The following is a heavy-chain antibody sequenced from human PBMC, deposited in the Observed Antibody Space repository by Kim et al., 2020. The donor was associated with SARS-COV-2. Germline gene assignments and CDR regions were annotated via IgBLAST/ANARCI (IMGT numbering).Heavy chain of an antibody. CDR2: IWYDGSNK. Sequence: GGSLRLSCAASGFTFSSYGMHWVRQAPGKGLEWVAVIWYDGSNKYYADSVKGRFTISRDNSKNTLYLQMNSLRAEDTAVYYCARDSSGWYYFDYWGQGTLVTVSS. CDR1: GFTFSSYG. J-gene: IGHJ4*02. CDR3: ARDSSGWYYFDY. D-gene: IGHD6-19*01. V-gene: IGHV3-33*01.